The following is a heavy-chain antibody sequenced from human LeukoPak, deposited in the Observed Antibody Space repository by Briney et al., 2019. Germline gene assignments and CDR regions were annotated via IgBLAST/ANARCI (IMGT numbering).Heavy chain of an antibody. CDR3: AKTTGSGSYYNTFDI. D-gene: IGHD3-10*01. Sequence: GGSLRLSCAASVYSFSNYGMSWVRQAPGKGLEWVSVISGSGGSTDYADSVKGRFTISRDNSKNTLYLQMNSLRGEDTAVYYCAKTTGSGSYYNTFDIWGQGAIVTVSS. J-gene: IGHJ3*02. CDR2: ISGSGGST. V-gene: IGHV3-23*01. CDR1: VYSFSNYG.